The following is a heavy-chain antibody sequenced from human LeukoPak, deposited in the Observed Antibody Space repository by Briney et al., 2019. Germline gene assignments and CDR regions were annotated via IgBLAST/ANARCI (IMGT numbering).Heavy chain of an antibody. V-gene: IGHV5-51*01. CDR2: TYPGDSDT. CDR1: GYSFSTYW. CDR3: ARLETTVSAFDI. D-gene: IGHD4-17*01. Sequence: GESLKISCRGSGYSFSTYWIAWVRQMPGKGLEWMGITYPGDSDTRYSPSFQGQVTISADKSINTAYLRWSSLKASDTAIYYCARLETTVSAFDIWGQGTMVTVSS. J-gene: IGHJ3*02.